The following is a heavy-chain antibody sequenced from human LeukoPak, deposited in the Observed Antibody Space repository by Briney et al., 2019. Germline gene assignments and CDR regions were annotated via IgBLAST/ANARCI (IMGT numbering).Heavy chain of an antibody. J-gene: IGHJ3*02. CDR3: ATATESAFDI. Sequence: PGGSLRLSCAASGFTFSRDGMHWVRQAPGKGLEWVTFIRYDGSNKYYADSVKGRFTISRDNSKNTLYLQMNSLRAEDTAVYYCATATESAFDIWGQGTMVTVSS. CDR1: GFTFSRDG. CDR2: IRYDGSNK. V-gene: IGHV3-30*02.